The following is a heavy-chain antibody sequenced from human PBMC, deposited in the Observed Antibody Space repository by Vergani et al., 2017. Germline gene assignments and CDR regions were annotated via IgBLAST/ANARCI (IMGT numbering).Heavy chain of an antibody. D-gene: IGHD6-19*01. V-gene: IGHV3-21*01. CDR1: GFTFSSYS. J-gene: IGHJ5*02. CDR2: ISSSSSYI. Sequence: EVQLVESGGGLVKPGGSLRLSCAASGFTFSSYSMNWVRQAPGKGLEWVSSISSSSSYIYYADSVKGRFTISRDNAKNSLYLQMKSLRAEDTAVYYCARYKGSSGLNWFDPWGQGTLVTVSS. CDR3: ARYKGSSGLNWFDP.